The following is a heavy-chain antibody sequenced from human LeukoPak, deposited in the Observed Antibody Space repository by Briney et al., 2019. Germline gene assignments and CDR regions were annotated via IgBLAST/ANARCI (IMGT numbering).Heavy chain of an antibody. D-gene: IGHD3-10*01. CDR3: ARAISITMVRGATHYFDC. J-gene: IGHJ4*02. Sequence: ASVKVSCKASGGTFSSYAISWVRQAPGQGLEWMGGIIPIFGTANYAQKFQGRVTITADESTSTAYMELSNLRSEDTAVYYCARAISITMVRGATHYFDCWGQGTLVTVSS. CDR1: GGTFSSYA. V-gene: IGHV1-69*13. CDR2: IIPIFGTA.